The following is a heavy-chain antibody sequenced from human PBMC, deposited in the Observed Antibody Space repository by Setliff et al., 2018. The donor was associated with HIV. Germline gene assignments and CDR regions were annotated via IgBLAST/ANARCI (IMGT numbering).Heavy chain of an antibody. Sequence: SVKVSCKASRSTFNSHTINWVRQAPGQGLDWMGRIIPILGVANYAQRFQGKVTITADESTSTAYMELTSLRFDDTAMYYCVRGVQSPPHYSYYYMDVWG. CDR3: VRGVQSPPHYSYYYMDV. CDR2: IIPILGVA. CDR1: RSTFNSHT. V-gene: IGHV1-69*02. D-gene: IGHD3-3*01. J-gene: IGHJ6*03.